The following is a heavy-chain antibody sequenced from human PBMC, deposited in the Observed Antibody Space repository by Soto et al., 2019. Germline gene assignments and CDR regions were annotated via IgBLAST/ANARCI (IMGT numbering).Heavy chain of an antibody. Sequence: TSETLSLTCTVSGGSISSGDYYWSWIRQHPGKGLEWIGYIYYSGSTYYNPSLKSRVTISVDTSKNQFSLKLSSVTAADTAVYYCARDWGSGGGEGDDAFDIWGQGTMVTVSS. D-gene: IGHD2-21*01. J-gene: IGHJ3*02. CDR3: ARDWGSGGGEGDDAFDI. CDR1: GGSISSGDYY. CDR2: IYYSGST. V-gene: IGHV4-31*03.